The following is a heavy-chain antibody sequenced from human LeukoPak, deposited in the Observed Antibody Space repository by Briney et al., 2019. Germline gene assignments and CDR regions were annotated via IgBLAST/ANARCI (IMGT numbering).Heavy chain of an antibody. CDR2: IIPIVDIA. CDR1: GGTFSSYA. Sequence: SVKVSCKASGGTFSSYAINWVRQAPGQGLEWMGRIIPIVDIANYAQKFQGRVTITADKSTSTAYMELSSLRSEDTAVYYCAKAESGELPQFDYWGQGTLVTVSS. D-gene: IGHD1-26*01. V-gene: IGHV1-69*04. J-gene: IGHJ4*02. CDR3: AKAESGELPQFDY.